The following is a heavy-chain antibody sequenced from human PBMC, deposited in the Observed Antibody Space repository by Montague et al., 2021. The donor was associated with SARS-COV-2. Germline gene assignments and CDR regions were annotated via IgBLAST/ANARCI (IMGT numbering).Heavy chain of an antibody. CDR3: ARVYIRGSSPTSGMDV. J-gene: IGHJ6*02. V-gene: IGHV3-7*01. D-gene: IGHD6-13*01. Sequence: SLRLSCAASGFTFSSFWMTWVRQAPGKGLEWVANINQDESAKNYADSVKGRFTISRDNAKNSLYLQMNILRAEDTALYYCARVYIRGSSPTSGMDVWGQGTTVTVSS. CDR2: INQDESAK. CDR1: GFTFSSFW.